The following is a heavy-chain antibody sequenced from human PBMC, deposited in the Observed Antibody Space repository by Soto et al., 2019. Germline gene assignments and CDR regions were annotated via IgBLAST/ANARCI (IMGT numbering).Heavy chain of an antibody. CDR2: ISSSGNTI. CDR3: ARGVYDSNGYSYP. V-gene: IGHV3-48*03. J-gene: IGHJ5*02. Sequence: GGSLRLSCAASGFNFSTYEMKWLRQAPGKGLEWISYISSSGNTIYYADSVKGRFTISRDNAKNSLYLQMNGLRAEDTAVYYCARGVYDSNGYSYPWGQGTLVTVSS. CDR1: GFNFSTYE. D-gene: IGHD3-22*01.